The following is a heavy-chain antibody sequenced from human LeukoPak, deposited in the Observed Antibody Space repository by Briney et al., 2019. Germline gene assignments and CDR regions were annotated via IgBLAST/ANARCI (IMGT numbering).Heavy chain of an antibody. CDR3: ARDGSAIAAAGTVDY. CDR2: ISTSSSYM. CDR1: GFTFSTYS. V-gene: IGHV3-21*01. Sequence: GGSLRLSCAASGFTFSTYSMNWVRQAPGKGLEWVSSISTSSSYMYYADSVKGRFTISRDNAKNSLHLQMNSLRAEDTAVYYCARDGSAIAAAGTVDYWGQGTLVTVSS. D-gene: IGHD6-13*01. J-gene: IGHJ4*02.